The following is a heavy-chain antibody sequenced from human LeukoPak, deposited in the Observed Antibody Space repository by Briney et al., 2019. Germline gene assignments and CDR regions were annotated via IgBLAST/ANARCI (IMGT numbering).Heavy chain of an antibody. V-gene: IGHV4-4*07. D-gene: IGHD1-26*01. CDR1: GGSINNYY. CDR3: ARDWEGGHGYYYNHGMDV. CDR2: IYNSGST. Sequence: SETLSLTCSVSGGSINNYYWSWIRQPAGKGLEWIGRIYNSGSTNYNPSLKSRVTMSVDTSKNQFSLKLRSVTAADTAVYYCARDWEGGHGYYYNHGMDVWGQGTTVTVSS. J-gene: IGHJ6*02.